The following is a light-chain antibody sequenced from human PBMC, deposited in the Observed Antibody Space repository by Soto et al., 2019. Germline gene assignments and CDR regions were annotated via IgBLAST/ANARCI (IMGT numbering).Light chain of an antibody. CDR3: QQRSSWPIT. J-gene: IGKJ5*01. CDR1: QTVRSSS. Sequence: DIVLTQSPGTLSLSPGERATLSCRASQTVRSSSSAWYQQKPGQAPRLLIYDASNRATGIPARFSGSGSGTDFTLTISSLEPEDFAVYYCQQRSSWPITFGQGTRLEI. V-gene: IGKV3D-20*02. CDR2: DAS.